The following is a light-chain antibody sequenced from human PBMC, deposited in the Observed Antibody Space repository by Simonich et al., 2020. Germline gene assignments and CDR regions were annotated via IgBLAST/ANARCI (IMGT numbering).Light chain of an antibody. J-gene: IGKJ3*01. Sequence: DIQMTQSPSTLSASVGDRVTITCRASQSISSWLAWYQQKPGKAPKLLIYKASSLESGVPSRFIGSGSRTEFTLTISSLQPDDFATYYCQQYNSYSPSYTFGPGTKVDIK. V-gene: IGKV1-5*03. CDR3: QQYNSYSPSYT. CDR1: QSISSW. CDR2: KAS.